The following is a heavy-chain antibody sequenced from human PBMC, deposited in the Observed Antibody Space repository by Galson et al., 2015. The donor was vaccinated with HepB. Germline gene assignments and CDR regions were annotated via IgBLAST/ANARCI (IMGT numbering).Heavy chain of an antibody. J-gene: IGHJ4*02. V-gene: IGHV3-48*01. CDR3: ARSLYCGGGSCLDY. CDR2: ISSSSSTI. Sequence: SLRLSCAASGFTFGTYGMHWVRQAPGKGLGWVSYISSSSSTIYYADSVKGRFTISRDNAKNSLYLQMNSLRAEDTAVYYCARSLYCGGGSCLDYWGQGTLVTVSS. D-gene: IGHD2-15*01. CDR1: GFTFGTYG.